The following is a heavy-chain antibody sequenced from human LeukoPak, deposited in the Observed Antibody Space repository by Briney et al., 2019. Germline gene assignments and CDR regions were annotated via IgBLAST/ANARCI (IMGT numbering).Heavy chain of an antibody. J-gene: IGHJ4*02. CDR1: GGSISSYY. D-gene: IGHD3-3*01. CDR3: ARGPSYDFWSGYYTGIGY. Sequence: SETLSLTCTVSGGSISSYYWSWIRQPPGKGLEWIGYIYYSGSTNYNPSLKSRVTISVDTSKNQFSLKLSSVTAADTAVYYCARGPSYDFWSGYYTGIGYWGQGTLVTVSS. V-gene: IGHV4-59*12. CDR2: IYYSGST.